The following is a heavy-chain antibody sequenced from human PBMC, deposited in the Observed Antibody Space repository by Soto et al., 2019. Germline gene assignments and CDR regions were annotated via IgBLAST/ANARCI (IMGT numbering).Heavy chain of an antibody. CDR2: IFPGDSDT. CDR3: AAGYSTGLDAFDI. V-gene: IGHV5-51*01. CDR1: GYNFANFC. D-gene: IGHD2-8*02. J-gene: IGHJ3*02. Sequence: GESLKISCKGSGYNFANFCIGWVRQMPGKGLEWMGMIFPGDSDTKNSPSLEGQITMSVDKSDSSAYLQWRSLKASDTAIYYCAAGYSTGLDAFDIWGQGTMVTVSS.